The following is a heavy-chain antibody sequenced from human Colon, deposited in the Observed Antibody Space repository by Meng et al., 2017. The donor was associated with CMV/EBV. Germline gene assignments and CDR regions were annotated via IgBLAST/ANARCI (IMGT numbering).Heavy chain of an antibody. V-gene: IGHV1-3*04. CDR2: VNTGNGNT. J-gene: IGHJ4*02. CDR1: GFTLNTYS. CDR3: ARGYTSGCRDY. Sequence: CKASGFTLNTYSIHWVRQAPGQRLEWMGWVNTGNGNTKYSRNFQGRVTITRDSSATTTYMELNSLTSEDTAVYYCARGYTSGCRDYWGQGTLVTVSS. D-gene: IGHD6-19*01.